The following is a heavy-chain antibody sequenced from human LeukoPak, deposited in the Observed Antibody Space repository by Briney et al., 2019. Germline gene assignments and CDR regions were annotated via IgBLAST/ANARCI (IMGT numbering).Heavy chain of an antibody. J-gene: IGHJ4*02. CDR1: GFTFSSYA. Sequence: GGSLRLSCAASGFTFSSYAMSGVRQAPGKGLEWVSAISGSGGSTYYADSVKGRFTISRDNPNNTLYLQMNSLRAEDTDVYYCAKVDFMVRGVCLDYWGQGTLVTVSS. D-gene: IGHD3-10*01. CDR2: ISGSGGST. CDR3: AKVDFMVRGVCLDY. V-gene: IGHV3-23*01.